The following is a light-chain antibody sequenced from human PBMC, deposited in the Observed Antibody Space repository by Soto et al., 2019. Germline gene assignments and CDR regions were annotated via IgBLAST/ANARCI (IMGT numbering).Light chain of an antibody. CDR3: SSHATSSAPHVV. J-gene: IGLJ2*01. V-gene: IGLV2-14*03. CDR2: QVS. CDR1: SSDVGAYNY. Sequence: QSALTQPASVSGSPGQSIAISCTGTSSDVGAYNYVSWYQQHPGKAPKRIISQVSNRPSGVSNRFSGSKSGNTASLTISGLQAEDEADYYCSSHATSSAPHVVFGGGTKLTVL.